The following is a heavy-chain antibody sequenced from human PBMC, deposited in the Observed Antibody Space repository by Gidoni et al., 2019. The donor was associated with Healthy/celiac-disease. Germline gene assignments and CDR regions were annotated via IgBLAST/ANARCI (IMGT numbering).Heavy chain of an antibody. CDR3: ASVTRDYYYGMDV. J-gene: IGHJ6*02. CDR1: GGILSSYA. D-gene: IGHD3-10*01. Sequence: QVQLVQSGAEVKKPGSSVKVSCTASGGILSSYAISWVRQAPGQGLAWMVGIIPIFGTANYAQKFQGRVTITADKSTSTAYMELSSLRSEDTAVYYCASVTRDYYYGMDVWGQGTTVTVSS. CDR2: IIPIFGTA. V-gene: IGHV1-69*06.